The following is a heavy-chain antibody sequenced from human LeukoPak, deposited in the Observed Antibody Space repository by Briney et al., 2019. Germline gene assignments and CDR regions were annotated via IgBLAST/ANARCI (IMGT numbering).Heavy chain of an antibody. J-gene: IGHJ6*03. CDR3: ASLEPSRKNYYYYYMDV. Sequence: SETLSLTCAVYGGSFSGYYWSWIRQPPGKGLEWIGEINHSGSTNYNPSRKSRVTISVDTSKNQFSLKLSSVTAADTAVYYCASLEPSRKNYYYYYMDVWGKGTAVTVSS. CDR2: INHSGST. V-gene: IGHV4-34*01. CDR1: GGSFSGYY. D-gene: IGHD1-1*01.